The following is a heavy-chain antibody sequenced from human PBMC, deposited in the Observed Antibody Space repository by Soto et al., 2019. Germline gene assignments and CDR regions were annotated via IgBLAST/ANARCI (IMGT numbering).Heavy chain of an antibody. D-gene: IGHD2-2*01. CDR2: INSDGSST. CDR1: GFTFSSYW. J-gene: IGHJ6*03. V-gene: IGHV3-74*01. Sequence: PGGSLRLSCAASGFTFSSYWMHWVRQAPGKGLVWVSRINSDGSSTSYADSVKGRFTISRDNAKNTLYLQMNSLRAEDTAVYYCARAKREDIVVVPAAQHTTVTAYYYYMDVWGKGTTVTVSS. CDR3: ARAKREDIVVVPAAQHTTVTAYYYYMDV.